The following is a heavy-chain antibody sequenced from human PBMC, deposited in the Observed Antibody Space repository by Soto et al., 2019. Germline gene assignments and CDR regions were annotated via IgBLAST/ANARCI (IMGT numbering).Heavy chain of an antibody. CDR3: ARTGRYSSSRLNWFDP. J-gene: IGHJ5*02. CDR2: TYYRSKWYN. Sequence: SQTLSLTCAISGDSVSSNSAAWNWIRQSPSRGFEWLGRTYYRSKWYNDYAVSVKSRITINPDTSKNQFSLQLNSVTPEDTAVYYCARTGRYSSSRLNWFDPWGQGTLVTVSS. D-gene: IGHD6-6*01. V-gene: IGHV6-1*01. CDR1: GDSVSSNSAA.